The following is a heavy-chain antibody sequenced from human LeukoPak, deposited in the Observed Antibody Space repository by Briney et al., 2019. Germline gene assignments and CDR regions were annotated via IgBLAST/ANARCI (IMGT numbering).Heavy chain of an antibody. CDR1: GFTFRSAW. Sequence: GGSLRLSCVASGFTFRSAWMSWVRQAPGKGLKWVGRIKGKTDGGTTDYAAPVKGRFTISRDDSKNMLYLQMNSLKTEDTAVYYCATGGNWNHGRFDPWGQGTLVTVFS. CDR2: IKGKTDGGTT. D-gene: IGHD1-14*01. V-gene: IGHV3-15*01. CDR3: ATGGNWNHGRFDP. J-gene: IGHJ5*02.